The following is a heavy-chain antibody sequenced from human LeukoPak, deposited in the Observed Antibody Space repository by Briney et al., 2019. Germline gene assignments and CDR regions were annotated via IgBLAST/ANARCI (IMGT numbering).Heavy chain of an antibody. D-gene: IGHD6-13*01. CDR2: IRYDGSNK. J-gene: IGHJ4*02. Sequence: PGGSLRLSCAASGFTFSNYAMHWVRQAPGKGLEWVAFIRYDGSNKYYADSVKGRFTISRDNSKNTLYLQMNSLRAEDTAVYYCAAGLLDYWGQGTLVTVSS. CDR3: AAGLLDY. CDR1: GFTFSNYA. V-gene: IGHV3-30*02.